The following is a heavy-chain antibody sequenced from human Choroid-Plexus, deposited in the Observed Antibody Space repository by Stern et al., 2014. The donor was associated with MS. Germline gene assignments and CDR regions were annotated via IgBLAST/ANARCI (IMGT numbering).Heavy chain of an antibody. D-gene: IGHD2/OR15-2a*01. CDR1: GFTLGSCA. CDR2: VSYDGSNK. J-gene: IGHJ5*02. V-gene: IGHV3-30*18. Sequence: VQLVESGGGVVQPGRPLRLSCVASGFTLGSCAMPWVRPAPGKGLVWVAGVSYDGSNKYYADSVKGRFTISRDNSQNTLYMQMSSLRPEDTAVYYCAKDRQYLTYFFDHWGQGSLVTVSS. CDR3: AKDRQYLTYFFDH.